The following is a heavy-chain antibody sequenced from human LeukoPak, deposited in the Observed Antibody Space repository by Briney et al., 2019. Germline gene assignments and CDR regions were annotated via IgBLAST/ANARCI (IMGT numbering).Heavy chain of an antibody. J-gene: IGHJ4*02. CDR2: IIPIFGTA. V-gene: IGHV1-69*05. CDR3: ARDSVEYSYGGLFFDY. D-gene: IGHD5-18*01. CDR1: GGTFSSYA. Sequence: GSSVKVSCKASGGTFSSYAISWVRQAPGQGLEWMGGIIPIFGTANYAQKFQGRVTITTDESTSTAYMELSSLRSEDTAVYYCARDSVEYSYGGLFFDYWGQGTLVTVSS.